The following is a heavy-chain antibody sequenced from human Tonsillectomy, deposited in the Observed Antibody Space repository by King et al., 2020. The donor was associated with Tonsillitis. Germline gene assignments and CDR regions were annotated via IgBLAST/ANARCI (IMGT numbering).Heavy chain of an antibody. CDR1: GFTLRRYA. V-gene: IGHV3-23*04. Sequence: VQLVESGGGLVQPGGSLSLSCAASGFTLRRYAMSWFRQAPGKGLIWVSAIIGDCGTTYYADSVKGRFTISRDNSKNTLFLQMNSLRAEDTAIYYCAKGEGSSSFPDYWGQGTLVSVSS. CDR3: AKGEGSSSFPDY. J-gene: IGHJ4*02. D-gene: IGHD6-6*01. CDR2: IIGDCGTT.